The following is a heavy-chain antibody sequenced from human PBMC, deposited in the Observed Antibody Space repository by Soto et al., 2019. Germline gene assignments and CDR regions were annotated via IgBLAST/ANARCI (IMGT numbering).Heavy chain of an antibody. CDR1: GFTFSSYD. Sequence: EVQLAESGGGMVQPGGSLRLSCVANGFTFSSYDLHWVRQAPGKGLEYVSSISSNGGTTYYGNSVKGRFTISRDNSKNTLYFQMGSLRAEDMAVYYCVRRVSGNYDYWGQGTLVTVSS. D-gene: IGHD1-7*01. J-gene: IGHJ4*02. CDR3: VRRVSGNYDY. V-gene: IGHV3-64*01. CDR2: ISSNGGTT.